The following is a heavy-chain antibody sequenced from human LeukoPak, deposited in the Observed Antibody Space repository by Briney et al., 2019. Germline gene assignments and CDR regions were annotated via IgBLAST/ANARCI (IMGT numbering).Heavy chain of an antibody. V-gene: IGHV3-23*01. D-gene: IGHD1-26*01. CDR3: AKKYSTGLDP. Sequence: GGSLRLSCAASGFTFSSYSMNWVRQAPGKGLEWVSDINGSGGSTYYADSVKGRFTISRDNSKNTLYLQMNSLRADDTAVYYCAKKYSTGLDPWGQGTLVTVSS. CDR1: GFTFSSYS. CDR2: INGSGGST. J-gene: IGHJ5*02.